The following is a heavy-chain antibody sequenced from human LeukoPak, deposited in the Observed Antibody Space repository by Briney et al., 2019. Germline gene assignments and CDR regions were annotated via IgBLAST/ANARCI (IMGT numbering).Heavy chain of an antibody. V-gene: IGHV4-59*08. J-gene: IGHJ4*02. D-gene: IGHD3-3*01. CDR3: ARQAYLSGYFTLDY. CDR2: IHDSGSS. Sequence: SETLSLTCTVSGGSITSYYWNWIRQPPGKGLEWIGYIHDSGSSNYNPSLKSRVTISLDTSKNQFSLKLTSVTAADTAVYYCARQAYLSGYFTLDYWGQGSLVTVSS. CDR1: GGSITSYY.